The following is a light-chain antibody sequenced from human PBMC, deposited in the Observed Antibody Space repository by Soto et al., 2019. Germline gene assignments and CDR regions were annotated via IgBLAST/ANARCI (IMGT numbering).Light chain of an antibody. V-gene: IGKV1-5*03. CDR2: KAS. Sequence: DIQMTQSPSTLSGSVGDRVTITCRASQTISSWLAWYQQKPGKAPKLLIYKASTRESGVPDRFSGSGSGTEFTLTISSLQSEDFAVYYCQQYNNWPLTFGQGTRLEIK. J-gene: IGKJ5*01. CDR1: QTISSW. CDR3: QQYNNWPLT.